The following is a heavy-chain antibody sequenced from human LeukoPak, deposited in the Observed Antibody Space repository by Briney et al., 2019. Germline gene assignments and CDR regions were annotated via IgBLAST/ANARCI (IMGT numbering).Heavy chain of an antibody. D-gene: IGHD3-10*01. V-gene: IGHV1-69*05. CDR1: GGTFSSYA. Sequence: SVKVSCKASGGTFSSYAISWVRQAPGRGLEWMGRIIPIFGTANYAQKFQGRVTITTDESTSTAYMELSSLRSEDTAVYYCASGFGELLEDYFDYWGQGTLVTVSS. CDR2: IIPIFGTA. CDR3: ASGFGELLEDYFDY. J-gene: IGHJ4*02.